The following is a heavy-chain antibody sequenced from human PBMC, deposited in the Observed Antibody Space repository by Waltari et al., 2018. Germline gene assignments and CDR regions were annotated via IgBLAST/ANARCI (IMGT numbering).Heavy chain of an antibody. D-gene: IGHD5-12*01. V-gene: IGHV3-23*01. CDR2: ITASGGAT. CDR1: GFTFSNYV. CDR3: AKLRTPLARPVSFYLDY. Sequence: EVRLLESGGGLAQPGGSLRLSCSASGFTFSNYVMTWVRQAPGEGLEWVSSITASGGATHSRDSVQGRFTISRDNSKNTLYLQMDGLRTEDTAVYYCAKLRTPLARPVSFYLDYWGQGTLVTVSS. J-gene: IGHJ4*02.